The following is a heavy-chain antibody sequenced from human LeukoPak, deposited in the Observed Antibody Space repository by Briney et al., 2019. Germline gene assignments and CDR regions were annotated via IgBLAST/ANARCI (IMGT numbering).Heavy chain of an antibody. J-gene: IGHJ4*02. CDR2: INHSGST. Sequence: SETLSLTCAVYGGSFSGYYWSWIRQPPGKGLEWIGEINHSGSTNYNPSLKSQVTISVDTSKNQFSLKLSSVTAADTAVYYCARGVLRYFDWLSCFDYWGQGTLVTVSS. D-gene: IGHD3-9*01. V-gene: IGHV4-34*01. CDR3: ARGVLRYFDWLSCFDY. CDR1: GGSFSGYY.